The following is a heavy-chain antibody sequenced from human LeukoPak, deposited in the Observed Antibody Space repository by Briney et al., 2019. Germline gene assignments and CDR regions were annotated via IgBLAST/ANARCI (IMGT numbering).Heavy chain of an antibody. CDR2: INPGGTEK. J-gene: IGHJ4*02. V-gene: IGHV3-7*03. Sequence: PGGSLRLSCEASGFTFSTYWMSWVRQAPGTGPEWVANINPGGTEKYCVDSVEGRFTVSRDNAKNSLYLQMSSLRAEDTAVYYCVRAAPGECSSTSCSLFDNWGQGILVTVSS. CDR1: GFTFSTYW. CDR3: VRAAPGECSSTSCSLFDN. D-gene: IGHD2-2*01.